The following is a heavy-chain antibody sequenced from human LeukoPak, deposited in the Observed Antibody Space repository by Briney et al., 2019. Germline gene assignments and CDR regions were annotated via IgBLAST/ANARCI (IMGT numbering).Heavy chain of an antibody. D-gene: IGHD3-22*01. V-gene: IGHV4-34*01. Sequence: SETLSLTCAVYGGSFSGYYWSWIRQPPGKGLEWIGEINHSGSTNYNPSLKSRVTISVDTSKNQFSLKLSSVTAADTAVYYCARIGDDYYDGSGPPRDYWGQGTLVTVSS. CDR3: ARIGDDYYDGSGPPRDY. J-gene: IGHJ4*02. CDR2: INHSGST. CDR1: GGSFSGYY.